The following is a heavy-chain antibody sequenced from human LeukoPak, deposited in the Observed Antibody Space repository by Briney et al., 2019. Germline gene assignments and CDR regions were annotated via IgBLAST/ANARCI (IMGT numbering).Heavy chain of an antibody. D-gene: IGHD3-22*01. CDR3: ARGPYSSGYFNT. CDR2: IYYSGST. CDR1: GGSISSYH. J-gene: IGHJ4*02. Sequence: PSETLSLTCTVSGGSISSYHWSRIRQPPGTGLEWIGYIYYSGSTNYNPSLKSPVTISVDTSKSQFSLKLNSVTAADTAVYYCARGPYSSGYFNTWGQGILVTVSS. V-gene: IGHV4-59*01.